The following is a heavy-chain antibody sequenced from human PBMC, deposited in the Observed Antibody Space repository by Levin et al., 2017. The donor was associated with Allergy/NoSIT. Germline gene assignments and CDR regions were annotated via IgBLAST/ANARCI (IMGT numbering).Heavy chain of an antibody. V-gene: IGHV3-30*18. D-gene: IGHD3-16*01. Sequence: GGSLRLSCVVSGIKFSDFGFHWVRQAPGKGLEWVALSSNDGHNQFYGDSVKGRFTVSRDKSRHTLILQMDSLRSEDTAVYYCAKGGSFDPWGQGTPVTVSS. CDR1: GIKFSDFG. J-gene: IGHJ5*02. CDR2: SSNDGHNQ. CDR3: AKGGSFDP.